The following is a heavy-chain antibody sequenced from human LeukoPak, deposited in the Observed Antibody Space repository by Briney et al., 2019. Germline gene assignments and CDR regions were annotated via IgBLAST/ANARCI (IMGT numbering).Heavy chain of an antibody. CDR1: DDSITIYY. D-gene: IGHD3-16*02. V-gene: IGHV4-59*08. Sequence: MSSETLSLTCTVSDDSITIYYWTWIRQPPGKGLEWIGYIDHTGITNYNPSLNSRVTISRHTSKNHFSLRLSSVTAADTATYYCARIYPALFDNWGQGTLVTVSS. CDR3: ARIYPALFDN. J-gene: IGHJ4*02. CDR2: IDHTGIT.